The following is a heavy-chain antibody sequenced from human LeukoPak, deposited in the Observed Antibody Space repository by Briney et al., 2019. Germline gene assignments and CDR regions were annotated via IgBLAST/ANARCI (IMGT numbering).Heavy chain of an antibody. D-gene: IGHD1-1*01. Sequence: SETLSLTRTASGDSVSIYYWSWIRQPPGKGLEWIGYIYYRGNTNYNPSLKSRVTMAVDTSKNQFSLKVSSVTAADTAVYYCARAGNNWSFDYWGQGTLVTVSS. CDR2: IYYRGNT. J-gene: IGHJ4*02. CDR3: ARAGNNWSFDY. CDR1: GDSVSIYY. V-gene: IGHV4-59*02.